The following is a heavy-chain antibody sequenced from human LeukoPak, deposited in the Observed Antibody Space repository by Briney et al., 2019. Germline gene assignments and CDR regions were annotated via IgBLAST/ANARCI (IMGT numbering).Heavy chain of an antibody. CDR3: ASGCTPAYYYYYGMDV. D-gene: IGHD2-8*01. J-gene: IGHJ6*02. CDR1: GFTSSSYA. Sequence: PGGSLRLSCAASGFTSSSYAMHWVRQAPGKGLEWVAVISYDGSNKYYADSVKGRFTISRDNSKNTLYLQMNSLRAEDTAVYYCASGCTPAYYYYYGMDVWGQGTTVTVSS. V-gene: IGHV3-30*04. CDR2: ISYDGSNK.